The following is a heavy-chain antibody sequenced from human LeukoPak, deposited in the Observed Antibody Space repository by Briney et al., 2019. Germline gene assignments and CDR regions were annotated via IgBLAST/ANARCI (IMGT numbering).Heavy chain of an antibody. Sequence: ASVKVSCKASGYTFTSYAMHWVRQAPGQRLEWMRWINAGNGNTKYSQKFQGRVTITRDTSASTAYMELSSLRSEDTAVYYCARGELLWFGELLSSFDYWGQGTLVTVSS. CDR2: INAGNGNT. CDR3: ARGELLWFGELLSSFDY. J-gene: IGHJ4*02. V-gene: IGHV1-3*01. D-gene: IGHD3-10*01. CDR1: GYTFTSYA.